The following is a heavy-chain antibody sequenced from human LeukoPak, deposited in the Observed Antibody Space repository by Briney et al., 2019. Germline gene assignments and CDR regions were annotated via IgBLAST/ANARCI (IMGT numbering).Heavy chain of an antibody. CDR1: GFTFGDYA. CDR2: IRTKPYGGTT. Sequence: KPGRSLRLSCSTSGFTFGDYAMSWFRQAPGKGLEWVGFIRTKPYGGTTEYAASVRGRFTISRDDSKSITYLQMNSLKTEDTAVYYCTRAGWQLIEVGFDFWGQGTLVTVSS. V-gene: IGHV3-49*05. J-gene: IGHJ4*02. D-gene: IGHD1-26*01. CDR3: TRAGWQLIEVGFDF.